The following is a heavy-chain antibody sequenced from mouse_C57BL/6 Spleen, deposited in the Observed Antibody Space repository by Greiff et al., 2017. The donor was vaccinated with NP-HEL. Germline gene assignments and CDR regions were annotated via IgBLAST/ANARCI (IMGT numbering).Heavy chain of an antibody. CDR1: GYSFTDYN. CDR2: INPNYGTT. D-gene: IGHD2-5*01. V-gene: IGHV1-39*01. J-gene: IGHJ4*01. Sequence: EVQLQQSGPELVKPGASVKISCKASGYSFTDYNMNWVKQSNGKSLEWIGVINPNYGTTSYNQKFKGKATLTVDQSASTAYLQHNSLTSEDAAVYYCARPAYYSKAMDYWGQGTSVTVSS. CDR3: ARPAYYSKAMDY.